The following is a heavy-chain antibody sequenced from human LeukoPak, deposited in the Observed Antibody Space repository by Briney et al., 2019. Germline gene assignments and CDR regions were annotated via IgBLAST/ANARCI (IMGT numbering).Heavy chain of an antibody. V-gene: IGHV5-51*01. J-gene: IGHJ3*02. CDR3: ARHRDLAFDI. CDR2: IYPGDSDT. Sequence: GESLKISCKASGYTFTSYWIGWVRQMPGKGLEWMGIIYPGDSDTRYSPSFQGQVTISADKSITTAYLQWSSLKASDTAMYYCARHRDLAFDIRGQGTMVTVSS. CDR1: GYTFTSYW.